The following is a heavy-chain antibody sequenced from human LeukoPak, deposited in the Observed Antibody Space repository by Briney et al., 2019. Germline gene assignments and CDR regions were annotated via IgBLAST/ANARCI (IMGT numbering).Heavy chain of an antibody. V-gene: IGHV4-59*01. CDR2: IYYSGST. D-gene: IGHD2-2*01. Sequence: SETLSLTCTVSGGSISSYYWSWIRQPPGKGLGWIGYIYYSGSTNYNPSLKSRVTISVDTSKNQFSLKLSSVTAADTAVYYCARDGRYCSSTSCYGAPYFDYWGQGTLVTVSS. CDR3: ARDGRYCSSTSCYGAPYFDY. CDR1: GGSISSYY. J-gene: IGHJ4*02.